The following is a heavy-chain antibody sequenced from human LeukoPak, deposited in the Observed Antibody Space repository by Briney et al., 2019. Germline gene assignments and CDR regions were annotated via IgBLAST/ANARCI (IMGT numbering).Heavy chain of an antibody. CDR1: GFIFGIYW. J-gene: IGHJ4*02. V-gene: IGHV3-74*01. CDR2: INRDGSST. CDR3: IRSVSDGSGYYRVLEY. Sequence: GGSLRLSCAASGFIFGIYWMHWVRQAPGKGPVWVSRINRDGSSTNYADSVKGRLTMSRDNAKNTLYLHINSLRAEDTAIYYCIRSVSDGSGYYRVLEYWGQGTLVTVSS. D-gene: IGHD3-22*01.